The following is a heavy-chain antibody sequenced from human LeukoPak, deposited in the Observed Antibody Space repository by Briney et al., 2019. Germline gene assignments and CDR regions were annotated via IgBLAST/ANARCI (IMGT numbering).Heavy chain of an antibody. D-gene: IGHD3-22*01. J-gene: IGHJ4*02. Sequence: GGSLRLSCAASGFSFSSYSMNWVRQAPGKGLEWVSYISSSSSTIYYADSVKGRFTISRDNAKNSLYLHLNSLRDEDTAVYYCARLCRNYYDSSSLDYWGQGTLVTVSS. CDR3: ARLCRNYYDSSSLDY. CDR2: ISSSSSTI. CDR1: GFSFSSYS. V-gene: IGHV3-48*02.